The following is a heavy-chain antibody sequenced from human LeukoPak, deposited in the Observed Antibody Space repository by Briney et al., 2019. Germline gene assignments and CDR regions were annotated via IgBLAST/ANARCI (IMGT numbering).Heavy chain of an antibody. CDR3: AGSSQGHY. V-gene: IGHV4-34*01. J-gene: IGHJ4*02. D-gene: IGHD6-13*01. CDR2: INHSGST. Sequence: KGLEWIREINHSGSTNYNPSLKSRVTISVDTSKNQFSLKLSSVTAADTAVYYCAGSSQGHYWGQGTLVTVSS.